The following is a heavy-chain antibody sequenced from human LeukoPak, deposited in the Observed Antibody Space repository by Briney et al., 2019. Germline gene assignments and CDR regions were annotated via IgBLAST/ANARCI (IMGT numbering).Heavy chain of an antibody. D-gene: IGHD1-26*01. CDR3: ARDSGSYYFDY. V-gene: IGHV3-53*01. CDR2: IYSGGST. J-gene: IGHJ4*02. CDR1: GFIVSSNY. Sequence: TGGSLRLSCAASGFIVSSNYMSWVRQAPGEGLEWVSVIYSGGSTYYADSVKGRFTISRDNSKNTLYLQMNSLRAEDTAVYYCARDSGSYYFDYWGQGTLVTVSS.